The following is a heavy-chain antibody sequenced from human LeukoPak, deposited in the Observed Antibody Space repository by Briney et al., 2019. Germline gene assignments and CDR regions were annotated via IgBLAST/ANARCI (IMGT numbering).Heavy chain of an antibody. D-gene: IGHD2-15*01. Sequence: PSETLSLTCTVSGGPISSGSYYWSWIRQPAGKGLEWIGRIYTSGSTDYNPSLKSRATISVDTSQNQFSLKLSSITAADTAVYYCARVNPYCSGGSCSYYFDYWGQGTLVTVSS. CDR2: IYTSGST. V-gene: IGHV4-61*02. CDR3: ARVNPYCSGGSCSYYFDY. CDR1: GGPISSGSYY. J-gene: IGHJ4*02.